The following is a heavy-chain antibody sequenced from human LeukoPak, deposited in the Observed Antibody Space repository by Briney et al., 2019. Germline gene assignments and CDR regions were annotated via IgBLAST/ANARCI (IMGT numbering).Heavy chain of an antibody. J-gene: IGHJ4*02. CDR3: AKDRILTGSSSSRGSWFVDY. CDR2: IRYDGSNK. Sequence: GGSLRLSCAASGFTFSSYGMHWVRQAPGKGLEWVAFIRYDGSNKYYADCVKGRFTISRDNSKNALYLQMNSLRREDTAVYYCAKDRILTGSSSSRGSWFVDYWGQGTLVTVSS. D-gene: IGHD6-6*01. CDR1: GFTFSSYG. V-gene: IGHV3-30*02.